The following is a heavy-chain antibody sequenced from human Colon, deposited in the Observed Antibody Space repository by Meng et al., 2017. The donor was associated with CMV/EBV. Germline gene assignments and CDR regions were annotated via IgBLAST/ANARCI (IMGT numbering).Heavy chain of an antibody. V-gene: IGHV3-23*01. CDR3: ARLTPTYSSATFDY. CDR1: GFSFNNYA. CDR2: IGGRGDDT. J-gene: IGHJ4*02. Sequence: VKLLESGGNLVQPGGSLRLSCAASGFSFNNYAMAWVRQAPGRRLEWVSTIGGRGDDTYYADSGKGRFTISRDNSRNTLYLQMSSLRAEDTAIYYCARLTPTYSSATFDYWGQGALVTVSS. D-gene: IGHD2/OR15-2a*01.